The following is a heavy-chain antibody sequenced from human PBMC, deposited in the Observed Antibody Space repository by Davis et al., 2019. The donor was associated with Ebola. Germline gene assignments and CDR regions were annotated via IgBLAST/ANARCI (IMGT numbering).Heavy chain of an antibody. Sequence: GESLKISCAASGFTFSSYSMNWVRQAPGKGLEWVSYISSSSSTIYYADSVKGRFTISRDNAKNSLYLQMNSLRAEDTAVYYCARAMLGYCSSTSCYTLYYYYYMDVWGKGTTVTVSS. J-gene: IGHJ6*03. D-gene: IGHD2-2*02. V-gene: IGHV3-48*04. CDR2: ISSSSSTI. CDR3: ARAMLGYCSSTSCYTLYYYYYMDV. CDR1: GFTFSSYS.